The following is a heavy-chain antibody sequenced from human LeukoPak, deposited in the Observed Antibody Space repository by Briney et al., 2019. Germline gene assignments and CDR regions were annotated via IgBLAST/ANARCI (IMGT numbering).Heavy chain of an antibody. J-gene: IGHJ4*02. D-gene: IGHD6-13*01. CDR3: ARDRPGGSSLDY. Sequence: SETLSLTCTVAGGSISRDYWSWIRQPAGKGLEWIGYIYYTGSTNYNPSLKSRVTISVDTSKNQFSLKLSSVTAADTAVYYCARDRPGGSSLDYWGQGTLVTVSS. CDR2: IYYTGST. CDR1: GGSISRDY. V-gene: IGHV4-59*01.